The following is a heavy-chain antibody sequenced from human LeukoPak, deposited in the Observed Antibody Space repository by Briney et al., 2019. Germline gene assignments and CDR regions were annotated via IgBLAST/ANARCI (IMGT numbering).Heavy chain of an antibody. V-gene: IGHV4-39*01. J-gene: IGHJ4*02. Sequence: SETLSLTCTVSVGSITSRTYSWGWIRQPPGKGLECIGTIDYSGITYYNPSLKSRVAISVDTSKNHFSLKLSSVTAPDTAVYYCASSVRYYDSSGQLDYWGQGTLVTVSS. CDR2: IDYSGIT. CDR3: ASSVRYYDSSGQLDY. CDR1: VGSITSRTYS. D-gene: IGHD3-22*01.